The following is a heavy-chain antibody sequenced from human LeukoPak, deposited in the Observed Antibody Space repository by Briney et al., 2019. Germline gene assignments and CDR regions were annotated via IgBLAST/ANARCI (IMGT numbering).Heavy chain of an antibody. V-gene: IGHV3-33*01. J-gene: IGHJ4*02. D-gene: IGHD1-26*01. Sequence: PGRSLRLSCAASGFTFSSYGMHWVRQAPGKGLEWVAVIWYDGSNKYYADSVKGRFTISRDNSKNTLYLQMNSLRAEDTAVYCCARERGSYYFDYWGQGTLVTVSS. CDR2: IWYDGSNK. CDR1: GFTFSSYG. CDR3: ARERGSYYFDY.